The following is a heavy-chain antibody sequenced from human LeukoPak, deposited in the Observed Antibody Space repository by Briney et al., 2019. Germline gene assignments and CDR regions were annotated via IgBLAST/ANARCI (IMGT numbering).Heavy chain of an antibody. CDR2: IYSGGST. Sequence: GGSLRLSCAASGFTVSSNYMSWVRQAPGKGLEWVSVIYSGGSTYYADSVKGRFTISRDNSKNTLYLQMNSLRAEDTAVYYCEVVTKGAFDIWGQGTMVTVSS. D-gene: IGHD5-12*01. J-gene: IGHJ3*02. V-gene: IGHV3-66*01. CDR1: GFTVSSNY. CDR3: EVVTKGAFDI.